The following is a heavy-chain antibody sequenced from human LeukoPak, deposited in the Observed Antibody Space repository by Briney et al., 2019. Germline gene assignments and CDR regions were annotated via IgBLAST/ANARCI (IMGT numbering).Heavy chain of an antibody. CDR2: IYSSGST. CDR1: GGSISSYY. D-gene: IGHD3-22*01. Sequence: SETLSLTCTVSGGSISSYYWSWIRQPPGKGLEWIGYIYSSGSTNYNPSLKGRVTISVDTSKNQFSLKLSSVTAADAAVYYCVRDHYYNSSGYTFGYWGQGTLVTVSS. V-gene: IGHV4-59*01. J-gene: IGHJ4*02. CDR3: VRDHYYNSSGYTFGY.